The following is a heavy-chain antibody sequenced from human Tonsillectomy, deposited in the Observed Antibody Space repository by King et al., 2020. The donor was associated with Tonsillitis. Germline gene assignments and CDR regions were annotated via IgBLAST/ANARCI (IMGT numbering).Heavy chain of an antibody. V-gene: IGHV3-33*08. D-gene: IGHD4-17*01. CDR1: GFTFSSYG. CDR2: TWYDGSNK. J-gene: IGHJ4*02. CDR3: ARLGEPWATVTTPPLDY. Sequence: QVQLVESGGGVVQPGRSLRLSCAASGFTFSSYGMHWVRQAPGKGLEWVAVTWYDGSNKYYADSVKGRFTISRDNSKNTLYLQMNSLRVEDTAVYYCARLGEPWATVTTPPLDYWGQGTLVTVSS.